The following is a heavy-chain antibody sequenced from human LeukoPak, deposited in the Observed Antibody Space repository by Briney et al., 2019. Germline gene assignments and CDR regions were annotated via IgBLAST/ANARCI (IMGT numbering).Heavy chain of an antibody. J-gene: IGHJ4*02. Sequence: GASVKVSCKASGGTFSSYAISWVRQAPGQGLEWMGGIIPIFGTAHYAQKFQGRVTITADESTSTAYMELSTLRSEDTAVYYCARPSIRYIAARPFDYWGQGTLVTVSS. CDR3: ARPSIRYIAARPFDY. CDR2: IIPIFGTA. D-gene: IGHD6-6*01. V-gene: IGHV1-69*13. CDR1: GGTFSSYA.